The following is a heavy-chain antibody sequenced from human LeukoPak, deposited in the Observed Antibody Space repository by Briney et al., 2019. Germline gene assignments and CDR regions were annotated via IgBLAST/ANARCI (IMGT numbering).Heavy chain of an antibody. J-gene: IGHJ6*02. Sequence: SETLSLTCTVSGGSISSYYWSWIWQPAGKGLEWIGRIYTSGSINYNPSLKSRVTMSVDTSKNQFSLKLSSVTAADTAVYYCARDRGYSYASDYYGMDAWGQGTTVTVSS. CDR2: IYTSGSI. CDR1: GGSISSYY. D-gene: IGHD5-18*01. V-gene: IGHV4-4*07. CDR3: ARDRGYSYASDYYGMDA.